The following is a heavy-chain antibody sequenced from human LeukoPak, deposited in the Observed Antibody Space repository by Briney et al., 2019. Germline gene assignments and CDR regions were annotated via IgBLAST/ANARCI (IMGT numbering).Heavy chain of an antibody. CDR2: IYYSGST. D-gene: IGHD3-9*01. CDR3: ARYYDTFWPNLYYYMDV. J-gene: IGHJ6*03. Sequence: SETLSLTCTVSGGSISSYYWSWIRQPPGKGLEWIAYIYYSGSTNYNPSLKSRVTISVDTSKNQFSLKLSSVTAADTAVYYCARYYDTFWPNLYYYMDVWGKGTTVTVSS. V-gene: IGHV4-59*01. CDR1: GGSISSYY.